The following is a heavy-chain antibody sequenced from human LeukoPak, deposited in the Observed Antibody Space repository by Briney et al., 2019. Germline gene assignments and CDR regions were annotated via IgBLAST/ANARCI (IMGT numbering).Heavy chain of an antibody. CDR1: GYTFTSYG. CDR2: ISAYNGNT. Sequence: ASVKVSCKASGYTFTSYGISWVRQAPGQGLEWMGWISAYNGNTNYAQKLQGRVTMTTDTSTSTAYMELRSLRSDDTAVYYCARADPALPTASWFDPWGQGTLVTVSS. J-gene: IGHJ5*02. D-gene: IGHD5-18*01. V-gene: IGHV1-18*01. CDR3: ARADPALPTASWFDP.